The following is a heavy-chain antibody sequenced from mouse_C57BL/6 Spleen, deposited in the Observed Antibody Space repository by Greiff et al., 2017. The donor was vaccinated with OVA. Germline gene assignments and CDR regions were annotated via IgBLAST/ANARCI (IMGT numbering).Heavy chain of an antibody. D-gene: IGHD2-13*01. V-gene: IGHV5-16*01. CDR2: INYDGSST. Sequence: EVKLVESEGGLVQPGSSMKLSCTASGFTFSDYYMAWVRQVPEKGLEWVANINYDGSSTYYLDSLKSRFIISRDNAKNILYLQMSSLKSEDTATYYCARDRLGEVDYWGQGTTLSVSS. CDR3: ARDRLGEVDY. J-gene: IGHJ2*01. CDR1: GFTFSDYY.